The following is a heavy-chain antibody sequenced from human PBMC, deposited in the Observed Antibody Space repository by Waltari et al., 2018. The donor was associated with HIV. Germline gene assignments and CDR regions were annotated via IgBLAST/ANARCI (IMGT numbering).Heavy chain of an antibody. CDR3: ARGAKPLEWLFPFDY. J-gene: IGHJ4*02. CDR1: GYTFTAYY. CDR2: INPRTGAT. V-gene: IGHV1-2*02. Sequence: QVQLVQSGAEVKKPGASVKVSCKSSGYTFTAYYFHWVRQAPGQGPEWLGGINPRTGATYSAEKFQCRVTMTRDTSLSTGYMDLTSVRSDDTAVYYCARGAKPLEWLFPFDYWGQGTLVTVSS. D-gene: IGHD3-3*01.